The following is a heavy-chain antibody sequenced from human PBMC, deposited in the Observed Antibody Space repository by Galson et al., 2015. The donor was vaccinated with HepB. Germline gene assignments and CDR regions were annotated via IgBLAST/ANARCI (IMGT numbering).Heavy chain of an antibody. D-gene: IGHD2-2*01. CDR2: ISSSSSYI. V-gene: IGHV3-21*01. Sequence: SLRLSCAASGFTFSSYSMNWVRQAPGKGLEWVSSISSSSSYIYYADSVKGRFTISRDNAKNSLYLQMNSLRAEDTAVYYCARDLRIVVVPADAFDIWGQGTMVTVSS. J-gene: IGHJ3*02. CDR1: GFTFSSYS. CDR3: ARDLRIVVVPADAFDI.